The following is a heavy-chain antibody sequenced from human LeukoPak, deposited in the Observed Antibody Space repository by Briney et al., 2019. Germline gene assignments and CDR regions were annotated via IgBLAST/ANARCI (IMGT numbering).Heavy chain of an antibody. V-gene: IGHV3-74*01. J-gene: IGHJ4*02. Sequence: PGWSLRLSCLASGFTFSKYWLLWVRQAPGKGLDSVSRINTDGTVTTYGDSVKGRFTVSRDNADNTMFLQMNSVRDEDTAVYYCATKQWLAPPPDSWGQGTPVTVSS. D-gene: IGHD6-19*01. CDR3: ATKQWLAPPPDS. CDR1: GFTFSKYW. CDR2: INTDGTVT.